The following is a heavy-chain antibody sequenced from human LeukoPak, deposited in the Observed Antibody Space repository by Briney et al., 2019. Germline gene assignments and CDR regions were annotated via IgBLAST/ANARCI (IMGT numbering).Heavy chain of an antibody. J-gene: IGHJ4*02. Sequence: SETLSLTCNVSGGSISSGNYYWSWIRQPGGGGLGWLGRIYSSVRTIYNPSFKSRVTLSVDTSKNQFFLKLSSVTLAAPAWFSCARDIHTSDWTKFDYWGQGTSVTVSS. CDR3: ARDIHTSDWTKFDY. CDR1: GGSISSGNYY. CDR2: IYSSVRT. D-gene: IGHD6-19*01. V-gene: IGHV4-61*02.